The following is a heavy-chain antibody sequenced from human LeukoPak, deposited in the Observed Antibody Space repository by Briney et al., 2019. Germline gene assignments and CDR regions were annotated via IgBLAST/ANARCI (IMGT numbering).Heavy chain of an antibody. CDR2: IYSGGSI. CDR3: ARALNGFDI. Sequence: GGSLRLSCAASGFTFSSNWMSWVRQAPGKGLEWVSVIYSGGSIYYADSVKGRFTISRDNSRNTLYLQMNSLRAEDTAVYYCARALNGFDIWGPGTLVTVSS. V-gene: IGHV3-53*01. J-gene: IGHJ3*02. CDR1: GFTFSSNW.